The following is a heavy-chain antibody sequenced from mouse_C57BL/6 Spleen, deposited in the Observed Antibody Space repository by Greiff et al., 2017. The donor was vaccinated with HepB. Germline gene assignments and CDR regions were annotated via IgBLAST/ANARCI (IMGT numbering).Heavy chain of an antibody. CDR2: IDPETGGT. CDR1: GYTFTDYE. J-gene: IGHJ4*01. V-gene: IGHV1-15*01. Sequence: QVHVKQSGAELVRPGASVTLSCKASGYTFTDYEMHWVKQTPVHGLEWIGAIDPETGGTAYNQKFKGKAILTADKSSSTAYMELRSLTSEDSAVYYCTRSEGNPYAMDYWGQGTSVTVSS. D-gene: IGHD2-1*01. CDR3: TRSEGNPYAMDY.